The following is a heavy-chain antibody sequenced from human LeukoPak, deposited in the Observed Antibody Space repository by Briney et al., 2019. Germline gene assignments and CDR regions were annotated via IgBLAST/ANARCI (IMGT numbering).Heavy chain of an antibody. CDR2: ISSSGGST. J-gene: IGHJ4*02. CDR1: GFTFSSYA. D-gene: IGHD6-19*01. Sequence: GGSLRLSCAASGFTFSSYAMSWVRQAPGKGLDWVSGISSSGGSTYYADSVKGRFTISRDNSKNTLDLQMNSLRDEDTAVYYCAKDLGSSGWYIDYWGQGTLVTVSS. V-gene: IGHV3-23*01. CDR3: AKDLGSSGWYIDY.